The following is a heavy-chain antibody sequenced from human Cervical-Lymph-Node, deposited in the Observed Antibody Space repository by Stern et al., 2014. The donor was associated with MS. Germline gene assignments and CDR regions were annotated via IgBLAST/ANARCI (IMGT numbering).Heavy chain of an antibody. Sequence: QVQLQESGPGLVKPSGTLSLTCVVSGDSISTTNWWGWVRQAPGLGLEWVGEIYHTGTTNFSPSLKSRVTMSVEKSKNQFSLELKSVTAADTAVYYCARVHSGYNWFDYWGQGTLVTVSS. D-gene: IGHD5-12*01. CDR1: GDSISTTNW. CDR3: ARVHSGYNWFDY. V-gene: IGHV4-4*02. CDR2: IYHTGTT. J-gene: IGHJ4*02.